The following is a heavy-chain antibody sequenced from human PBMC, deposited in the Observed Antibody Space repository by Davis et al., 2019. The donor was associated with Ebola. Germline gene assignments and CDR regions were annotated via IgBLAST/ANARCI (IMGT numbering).Heavy chain of an antibody. J-gene: IGHJ4*02. Sequence: GESLKISCAASGFTFDDYAMHWVRQAPGKGLEWVSLISGDGGSTYYADSVKGRFTISRDNSENTLYLQMNSLTADDTSVYYCARAGFDEVLDYWGQGTPVTVSS. CDR2: ISGDGGST. CDR1: GFTFDDYA. V-gene: IGHV3-43*02. CDR3: ARAGFDEVLDY. D-gene: IGHD3-3*01.